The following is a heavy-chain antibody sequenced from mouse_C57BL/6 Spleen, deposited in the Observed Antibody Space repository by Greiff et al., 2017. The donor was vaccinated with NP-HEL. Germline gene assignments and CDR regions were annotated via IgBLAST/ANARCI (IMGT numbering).Heavy chain of an antibody. J-gene: IGHJ3*01. D-gene: IGHD2-5*01. CDR2: IDPNSGGT. CDR3: ARPYYSKDWFAY. CDR1: GYTFTSYW. Sequence: VQLQQPGAELVKPGASVKLSCKASGYTFTSYWMHWVKQRPGRGLAWMGRIDPNSGGTKYNEKFKSKATLTVDKPSSTAYMQLSSLTSEDSAVYYCARPYYSKDWFAYWGQGTLVTVSA. V-gene: IGHV1-72*01.